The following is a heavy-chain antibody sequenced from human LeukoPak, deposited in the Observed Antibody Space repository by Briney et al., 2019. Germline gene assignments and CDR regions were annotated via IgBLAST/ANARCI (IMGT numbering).Heavy chain of an antibody. CDR1: GFTFSNYA. D-gene: IGHD5-24*01. J-gene: IGHJ4*02. CDR2: ISGSGGST. CDR3: AKVGPRDGYREYYFDY. V-gene: IGHV3-23*01. Sequence: GGSLRLSCAASGFTFSNYAMSWVRQAPGKGLEWVSAISGSGGSTYYADSVKGRFTISRDNSKNTVYLQMNSLRAGDTAVYYCAKVGPRDGYREYYFDYWGQGTLVTVSS.